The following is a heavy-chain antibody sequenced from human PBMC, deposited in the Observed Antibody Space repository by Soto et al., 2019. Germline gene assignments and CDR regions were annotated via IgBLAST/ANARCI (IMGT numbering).Heavy chain of an antibody. J-gene: IGHJ5*02. CDR1: GFTFRDYW. V-gene: IGHV3-7*01. CDR3: ARGSRNYPPGNWFDP. CDR2: IKQDGSDE. D-gene: IGHD1-7*01. Sequence: PGGSLRLSCAVSGFTFRDYWMSWVRQAPGKGLEWVANIKQDGSDEYYVDSMKGRINISRDNAGNSLHLQMNSLRAEDTAVYYCARGSRNYPPGNWFDPWGQGTLVTVSS.